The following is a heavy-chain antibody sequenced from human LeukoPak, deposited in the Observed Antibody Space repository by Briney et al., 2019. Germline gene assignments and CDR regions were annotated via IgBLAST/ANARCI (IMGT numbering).Heavy chain of an antibody. CDR3: ATTSGYRNYYYYYIDV. D-gene: IGHD3-22*01. CDR1: GGSISSGSYY. J-gene: IGHJ6*03. V-gene: IGHV4-61*02. Sequence: SQTLSLTCTVSGGSISSGSYYWSWIPQPAGKGLEWIGRIYTNGSTNYNPSLKSRVTISVDTSKNQCSLKLSSVTAADTAVYYCATTSGYRNYYYYYIDVWGKGTTVTVSS. CDR2: IYTNGST.